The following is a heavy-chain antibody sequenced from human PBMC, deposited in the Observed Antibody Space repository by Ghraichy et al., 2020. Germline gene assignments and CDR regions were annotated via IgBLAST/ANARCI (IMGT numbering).Heavy chain of an antibody. CDR2: IHSSGST. D-gene: IGHD2-15*01. V-gene: IGHV4-59*01. J-gene: IGHJ4*02. CDR3: AREPYSCSGGTCYTGYFDS. CDR1: GGSLNNDY. Sequence: SETLSLTCTVSGGSLNNDYWRWIRQPPGKGLEWIGFIHSSGSTSYNPSLESRITISLDTSKNQISLKVRSVTAADTAIYFCAREPYSCSGGTCYTGYFDSWGQGILVAVSS.